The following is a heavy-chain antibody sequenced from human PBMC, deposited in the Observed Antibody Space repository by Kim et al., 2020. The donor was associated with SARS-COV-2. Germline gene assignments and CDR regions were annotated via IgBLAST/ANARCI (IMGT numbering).Heavy chain of an antibody. V-gene: IGHV1-3*01. CDR3: ARDRSGYADRFDY. J-gene: IGHJ4*02. Sequence: RKCPGRVTITRETTASTAYMELSSLRSEDTAVYYCARDRSGYADRFDYWGQGTLVTVSS. D-gene: IGHD5-12*01.